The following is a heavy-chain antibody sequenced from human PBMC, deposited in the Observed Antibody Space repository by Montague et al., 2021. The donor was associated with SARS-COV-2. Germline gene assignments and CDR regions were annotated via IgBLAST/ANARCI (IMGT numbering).Heavy chain of an antibody. CDR3: ARGYYDILTGYLDAFDI. Sequence: PALVKPTQTLTLTCTFSGFSLSTSGMCVSWIRQPPGKALEWLARIDWDDGKYYSTSLKTRLTISKDTSKNQVVLTMTNMDPVDTATYYCARGYYDILTGYLDAFDIWGQGTMVTVSS. V-gene: IGHV2-70*11. D-gene: IGHD3-9*01. J-gene: IGHJ3*02. CDR2: IDWDDGK. CDR1: GFSLSTSGMC.